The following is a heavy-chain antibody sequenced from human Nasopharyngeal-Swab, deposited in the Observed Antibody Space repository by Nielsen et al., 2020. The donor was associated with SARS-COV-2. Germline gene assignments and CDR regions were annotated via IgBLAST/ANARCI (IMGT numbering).Heavy chain of an antibody. Sequence: ASVKVSCKASGYTFTGYYMHWVRQAPGQGLEWMGRINPNSGGTNYAQKFQGRVTMTRDTSITTAYMELSSLRSEDTAVYYCVRPRYCSAASCDRHSGVGPFDYWGQGTLVTVSS. V-gene: IGHV1-2*06. CDR3: VRPRYCSAASCDRHSGVGPFDY. CDR2: INPNSGGT. D-gene: IGHD2-8*02. CDR1: GYTFTGYY. J-gene: IGHJ4*02.